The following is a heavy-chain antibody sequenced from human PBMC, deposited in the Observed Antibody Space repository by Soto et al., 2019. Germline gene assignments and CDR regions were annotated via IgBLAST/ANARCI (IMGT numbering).Heavy chain of an antibody. CDR2: ISNTGGTI. J-gene: IGHJ3*02. V-gene: IGHV3-48*01. Sequence: VQLVESGGGLGQPGGSLRLSCAASTFSFSSFSMNWVRQAPGKGLEWVSYISNTGGTIYYADSVKGRFTVSRDSARNSLYLQMNSLRAEDTPVYYCARTDSFDMWGQGTMVTVSS. CDR1: TFSFSSFS. CDR3: ARTDSFDM.